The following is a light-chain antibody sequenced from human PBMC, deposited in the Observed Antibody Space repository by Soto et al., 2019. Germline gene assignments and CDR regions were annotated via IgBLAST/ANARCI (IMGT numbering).Light chain of an antibody. V-gene: IGKV3D-20*01. CDR1: QSLSNNY. J-gene: IGKJ4*02. CDR2: DAS. Sequence: DILLTQSPSTLSVSLGERVSISCGASQSLSNNYLAWYQQRPGLAPMLLIFDASSRATGIPERFSGSGSGTDFTLTISRLEPDDFAIYYCQHFSDSPTFGEGTKVEFK. CDR3: QHFSDSPT.